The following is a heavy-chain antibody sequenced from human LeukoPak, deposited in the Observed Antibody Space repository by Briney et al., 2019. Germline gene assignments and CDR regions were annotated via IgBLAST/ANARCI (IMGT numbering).Heavy chain of an antibody. CDR3: ARDWLVVQPYIMDV. Sequence: SETLSLTCTVSGASISSHYWSWIRQPPGKGLEWIGYIYNSVTINYNPSLKSRVTISVDMSNNQFSLQLTSVTAADTAVYYCARDWLVVQPYIMDVWGQGTTVTVSS. J-gene: IGHJ6*02. CDR1: GASISSHY. CDR2: IYNSVTI. D-gene: IGHD2-2*01. V-gene: IGHV4-59*11.